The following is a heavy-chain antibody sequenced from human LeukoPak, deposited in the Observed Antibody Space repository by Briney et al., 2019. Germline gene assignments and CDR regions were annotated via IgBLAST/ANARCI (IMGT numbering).Heavy chain of an antibody. V-gene: IGHV4-59*01. CDR2: IYYSGST. Sequence: KPSETLSLTCTVSGGSISSYYWSWIRQPPGKGLEWVGYIYYSGSTNYNTSLKRRVTISVDTSKNKFSLKRRYVTAPDTAVYYCARGVAVAAYYMDVWGKGTSVTVSS. J-gene: IGHJ6*03. D-gene: IGHD6-19*01. CDR1: GGSISSYY. CDR3: ARGVAVAAYYMDV.